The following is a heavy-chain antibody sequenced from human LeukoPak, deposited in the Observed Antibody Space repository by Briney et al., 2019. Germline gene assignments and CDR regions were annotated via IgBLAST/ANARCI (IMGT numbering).Heavy chain of an antibody. Sequence: SETLSLTCTVSGYSISSGYYWGWIRQPPGKGLEWIGSIYHSGSTYYNPSLKSRVTISVDTSKNQFSLKLSSVTAADTAVYYCARGKRVLLWFGDPIQGTFDPWGQGTLVTVSS. D-gene: IGHD3-10*01. V-gene: IGHV4-38-2*02. CDR1: GYSISSGYY. J-gene: IGHJ5*02. CDR2: IYHSGST. CDR3: ARGKRVLLWFGDPIQGTFDP.